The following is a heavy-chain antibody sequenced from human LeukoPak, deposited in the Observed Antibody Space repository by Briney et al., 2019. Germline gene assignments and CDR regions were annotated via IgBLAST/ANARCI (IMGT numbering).Heavy chain of an antibody. CDR3: AKASGSGSYFFDY. CDR1: GFTFSSYA. CDR2: IRGSDIST. D-gene: IGHD3-10*01. V-gene: IGHV3-23*01. Sequence: GGSLRLSCAASGFTFSSYAMSWVRQAPGKGLEWVSGIRGSDISTYYADSVKGRFTISRDNSKNTLYLQMNSLRVEDTALYYCAKASGSGSYFFDYWGQGTLVTVSS. J-gene: IGHJ4*02.